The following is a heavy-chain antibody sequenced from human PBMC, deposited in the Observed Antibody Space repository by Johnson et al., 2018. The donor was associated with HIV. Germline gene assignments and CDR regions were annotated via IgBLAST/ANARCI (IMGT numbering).Heavy chain of an antibody. Sequence: VQLVESGGGLVKPGGSLRLSCAASGFIFSDYYMSWIRQAPGKGLEWVSVIYSGGSTYYADSVKGRFTISRDNSKNTLYLQMNSLRAEDTAVYYCASVNSGAFNFWGQGTMVTVSS. CDR1: GFIFSDYY. CDR2: IYSGGST. D-gene: IGHD3-10*01. V-gene: IGHV3-66*01. CDR3: ASVNSGAFNF. J-gene: IGHJ3*01.